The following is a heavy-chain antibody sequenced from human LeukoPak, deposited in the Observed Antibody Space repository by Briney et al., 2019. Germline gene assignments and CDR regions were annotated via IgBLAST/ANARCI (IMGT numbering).Heavy chain of an antibody. V-gene: IGHV3-21*01. CDR1: GFTFSSYS. CDR3: ARDDEVPADPYGMDV. Sequence: GGSLRLSCAASGFTFSSYSMNWVRQAPGKGLEWVSSISSSSSYIYYADSVKGRFTTSRDNAKNSLYLQMNSLRAEDTAVYYCARDDEVPADPYGMDVWGQGTTVTVSS. CDR2: ISSSSSYI. J-gene: IGHJ6*02. D-gene: IGHD2-2*01.